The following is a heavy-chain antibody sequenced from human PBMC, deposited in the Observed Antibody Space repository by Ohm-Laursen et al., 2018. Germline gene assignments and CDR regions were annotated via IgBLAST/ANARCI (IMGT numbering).Heavy chain of an antibody. CDR1: GFTFSSYS. V-gene: IGHV3-48*04. D-gene: IGHD1-26*01. J-gene: IGHJ4*01. CDR3: AREVWWSLDY. CDR2: ISSSGSTI. Sequence: SLRLSCAASGFTFSSYSMNWVRQAPGKGLEWVSYISSSGSTIYYADSVKGRFTISRDNAKNSLYLQMNSLRAEDTAVFYCAREVWWSLDYWGRGTLVTVSS.